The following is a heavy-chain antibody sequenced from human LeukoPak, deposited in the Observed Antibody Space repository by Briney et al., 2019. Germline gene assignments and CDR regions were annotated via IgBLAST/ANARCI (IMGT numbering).Heavy chain of an antibody. CDR2: IYYSGST. CDR1: GGSVSSGSYY. Sequence: KASETLSLTCSVSGGSVSSGSYYWSWIRQPPGKGLEWLGYIYYSGSTNYNPSLKSRVTISVDTSKNQFSLKLSSVTAADTAVYYCARALVTAILYEDWGQGTLVTVSS. V-gene: IGHV4-61*01. J-gene: IGHJ4*02. CDR3: ARALVTAILYED. D-gene: IGHD2-21*02.